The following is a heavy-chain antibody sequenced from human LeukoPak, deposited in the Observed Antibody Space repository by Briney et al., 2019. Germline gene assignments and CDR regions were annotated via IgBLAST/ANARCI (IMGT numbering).Heavy chain of an antibody. V-gene: IGHV3-33*01. J-gene: IGHJ4*02. Sequence: GGSLRLSCAASGFTFSSYGMAWVRQAPGKGLEWVAVIWYDGSNKYYADSVKGRFTISRDNSKNTPYLQMNSLRAEDTAVYYCARGPYYYDSSGYYRFDYWGQGTLVTVSS. CDR3: ARGPYYYDSSGYYRFDY. D-gene: IGHD3-22*01. CDR2: IWYDGSNK. CDR1: GFTFSSYG.